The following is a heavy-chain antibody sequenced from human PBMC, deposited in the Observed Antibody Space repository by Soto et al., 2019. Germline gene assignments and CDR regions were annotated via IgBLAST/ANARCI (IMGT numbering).Heavy chain of an antibody. D-gene: IGHD2-15*01. CDR1: GGTFSSYA. CDR2: IIPIFGTA. CDR3: ARSDRRYCSGGSCAYYFDY. V-gene: IGHV1-69*06. J-gene: IGHJ4*02. Sequence: SVKVSCKASGGTFSSYAISWVRQAPGQGLEWMGGIIPIFGTANYAQKFQGRVTITADKSTSTAYMELSSLRSEDTAVYYCARSDRRYCSGGSCAYYFDYWGQGTLVTVS.